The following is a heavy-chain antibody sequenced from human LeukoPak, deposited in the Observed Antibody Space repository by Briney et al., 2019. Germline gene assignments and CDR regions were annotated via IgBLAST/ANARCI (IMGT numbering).Heavy chain of an antibody. CDR2: ISYDGSNK. CDR1: GFTFSSYA. CDR3: ARGPGVRGDY. J-gene: IGHJ4*02. Sequence: GGSLRLSCAASGFTFSSYAMHWVRQAPGKGLEWVAVISYDGSNKYYADSVKGPFTISRDNSKNTLYLQKNSLRAEDTAVYYCARGPGVRGDYWGQGTLVTVS. V-gene: IGHV3-30*01.